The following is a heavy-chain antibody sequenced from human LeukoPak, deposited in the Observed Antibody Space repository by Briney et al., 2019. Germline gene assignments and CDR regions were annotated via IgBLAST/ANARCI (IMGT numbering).Heavy chain of an antibody. J-gene: IGHJ4*02. CDR1: GFTFSSYE. Sequence: AVGSLRLSCAASGFTFSSYEMNWVRQAPGKGLEWVSYISSSGSTIYYADSVKGRFTISRDNAKNSLYLQMNSLRAEDTAVYYCARDLYYYDRWGQGTLVTVSS. D-gene: IGHD3-22*01. CDR2: ISSSGSTI. V-gene: IGHV3-48*03. CDR3: ARDLYYYDR.